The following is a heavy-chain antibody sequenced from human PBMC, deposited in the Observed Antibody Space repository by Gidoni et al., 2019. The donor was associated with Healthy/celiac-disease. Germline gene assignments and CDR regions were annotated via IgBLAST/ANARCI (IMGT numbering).Heavy chain of an antibody. J-gene: IGHJ6*02. Sequence: EVQLLESGGGLIQPGGSLRLSCVASGFTFSSYAMSWVRQAPGKGLEWVSGTRGSNHNTNYADSVKGRFTISRDNSKNTLYLQMNSLRAEDTAVYDCAKRPYGDYGMDVWGQGTTVTVSS. CDR1: GFTFSSYA. CDR3: AKRPYGDYGMDV. V-gene: IGHV3-23*01. D-gene: IGHD3-10*01. CDR2: TRGSNHNT.